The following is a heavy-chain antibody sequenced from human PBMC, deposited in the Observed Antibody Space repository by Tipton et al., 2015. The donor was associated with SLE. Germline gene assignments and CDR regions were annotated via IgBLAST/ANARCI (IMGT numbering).Heavy chain of an antibody. Sequence: SLRLSCAASGFTFSSYAMHWVRQAPGKGLEWVAVISYDGSNKHYADSVKGRFTISRDNSKNTLYLQMNSLRAEDTAVYYCAREPVYGSGYYFDYWGQGTLVTVSS. V-gene: IGHV3-30*04. D-gene: IGHD3-10*01. CDR1: GFTFSSYA. J-gene: IGHJ4*02. CDR3: AREPVYGSGYYFDY. CDR2: ISYDGSNK.